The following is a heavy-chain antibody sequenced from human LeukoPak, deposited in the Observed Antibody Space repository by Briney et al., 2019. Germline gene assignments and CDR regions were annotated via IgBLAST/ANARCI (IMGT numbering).Heavy chain of an antibody. Sequence: GGSLRLSCAASGFTFSSYGMHWVRQAPGKGLEWVAFIRYDGSNKYYADSVKGRFTISRDNSKNTLYLQMNSLRAEDTAVYYCAKDQVYGDSKFDYWGQGTLVTVSS. CDR3: AKDQVYGDSKFDY. D-gene: IGHD4-17*01. J-gene: IGHJ4*02. V-gene: IGHV3-30*02. CDR1: GFTFSSYG. CDR2: IRYDGSNK.